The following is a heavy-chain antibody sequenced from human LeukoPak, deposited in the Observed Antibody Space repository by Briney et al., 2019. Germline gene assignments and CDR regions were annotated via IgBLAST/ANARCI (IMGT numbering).Heavy chain of an antibody. Sequence: GVSLRLSCAASGFTFSNYALHWVLQAPGKGLEWVAVISYDGSNKYYADSEKGRFTISRDNSKSTLYLQMNSLRAEDTAVYYCARSYGSGSYADYWGQGTLVTVSS. CDR1: GFTFSNYA. V-gene: IGHV3-30*04. D-gene: IGHD3-10*01. CDR3: ARSYGSGSYADY. CDR2: ISYDGSNK. J-gene: IGHJ4*02.